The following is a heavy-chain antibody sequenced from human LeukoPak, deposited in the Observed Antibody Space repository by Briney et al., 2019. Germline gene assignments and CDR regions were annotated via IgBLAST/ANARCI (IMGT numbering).Heavy chain of an antibody. CDR3: TRQLGRGLWTFDY. Sequence: SETLSLTCIVSGGSVSSGSYYWSWIRQPPGKGLEWIGYIYNSVRTNYNPSLKSRVTVSVDTSKNQFSLRLSSVTAADTAVYYCTRQLGRGLWTFDYWGRGTLVTVSS. V-gene: IGHV4-61*01. CDR2: IYNSVRT. D-gene: IGHD6-6*01. CDR1: GGSVSSGSYY. J-gene: IGHJ4*02.